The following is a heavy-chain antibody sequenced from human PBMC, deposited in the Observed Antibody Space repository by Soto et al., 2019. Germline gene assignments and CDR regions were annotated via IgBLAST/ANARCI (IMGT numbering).Heavy chain of an antibody. J-gene: IGHJ6*02. Sequence: LRLSCAASGFTFSSYAMHWVRQAPGKGLEWVAVISYDGSNKYYADSVKGRFTISRDNSKNTLYLQMNSLRAEDTAVYYCARDGGAARPRYYYYYYGMDVWGQGTTVTVSS. CDR2: ISYDGSNK. CDR1: GFTFSSYA. CDR3: ARDGGAARPRYYYYYYGMDV. D-gene: IGHD6-6*01. V-gene: IGHV3-30-3*01.